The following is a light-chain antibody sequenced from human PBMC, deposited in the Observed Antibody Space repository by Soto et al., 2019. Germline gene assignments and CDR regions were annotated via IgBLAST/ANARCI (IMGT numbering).Light chain of an antibody. CDR2: GNS. V-gene: IGLV1-40*01. Sequence: QSVLTQPPSVSGAPGQRVTISCTGSSSNIGAGYDVHWYQQLPGTAPKLLIYGNSNRPSGVPDRFSASKSGTSASLAITGLDAEDEADYYCQSYDSSLSALFGTGTKVTVL. CDR3: QSYDSSLSAL. J-gene: IGLJ1*01. CDR1: SSNIGAGYD.